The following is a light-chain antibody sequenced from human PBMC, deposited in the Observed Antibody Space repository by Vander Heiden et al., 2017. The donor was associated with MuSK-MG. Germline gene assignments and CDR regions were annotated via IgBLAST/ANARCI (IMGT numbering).Light chain of an antibody. Sequence: EIVMTQSPATLSVSPGERATLSYRASQSVSSDLAWYQQKPGQAPRLLIYGASTRATDIPARFSGSGSGTEFILTISSLQSEDFAVYYCQQYKKWPPWTFGQGTKVEIK. CDR2: GAS. J-gene: IGKJ1*01. V-gene: IGKV3-15*01. CDR1: QSVSSD. CDR3: QQYKKWPPWT.